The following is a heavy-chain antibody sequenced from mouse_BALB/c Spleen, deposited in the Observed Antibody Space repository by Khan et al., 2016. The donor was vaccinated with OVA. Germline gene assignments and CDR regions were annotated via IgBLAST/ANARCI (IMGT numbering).Heavy chain of an antibody. CDR1: GYTFINYW. V-gene: IGHV1-7*01. J-gene: IGHJ2*01. CDR2: INPSTGYT. Sequence: VHLQQSGAELAKPGASVKMSCKASGYTFINYWILWVKQRPGQGLEWIGYINPSTGYTEYNQNFKDKATLTADKSSSTAYMQLSSLTSEDSAVYYCARRVLRWDFDYWGQGTTLTVSS. CDR3: ARRVLRWDFDY. D-gene: IGHD1-1*01.